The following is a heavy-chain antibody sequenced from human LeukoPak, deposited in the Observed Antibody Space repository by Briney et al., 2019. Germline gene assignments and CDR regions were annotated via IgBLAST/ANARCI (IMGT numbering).Heavy chain of an antibody. CDR2: IYSGGST. D-gene: IGHD4-17*01. V-gene: IGHV3-66*01. Sequence: GGSLRLSCVASGFTVSSNYMSWVRQAPGKGLEWVSVIYSGGSTYYADSVKGRFTISRDNSKNTLYLQMNSLRAEDTAVYYCARPYGDYGLAMDYWGQGTLVTVSS. CDR3: ARPYGDYGLAMDY. CDR1: GFTVSSNY. J-gene: IGHJ4*02.